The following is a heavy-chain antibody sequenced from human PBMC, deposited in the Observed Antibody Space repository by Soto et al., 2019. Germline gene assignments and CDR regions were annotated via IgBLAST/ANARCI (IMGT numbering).Heavy chain of an antibody. D-gene: IGHD2-2*02. CDR2: IHYSGYT. CDR3: ARRYTSPGGFYGMDV. V-gene: IGHV4-39*01. Sequence: QLQLQESGPGLVKPSETLSLTCSVSGGSISRSTYHWGWIRQPPGKGLEWIGTIHYSGYTYYNPSLRSRLTLSVDTSKNQFSLKLSSVPAVDTAVYYCARRYTSPGGFYGMDVWGLGTTVTVSS. J-gene: IGHJ6*02. CDR1: GGSISRSTYH.